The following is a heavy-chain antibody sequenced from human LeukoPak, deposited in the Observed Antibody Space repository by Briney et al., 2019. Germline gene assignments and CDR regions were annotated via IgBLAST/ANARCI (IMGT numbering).Heavy chain of an antibody. J-gene: IGHJ4*02. V-gene: IGHV4-4*07. CDR3: ARGKEMTRTSGYYSFDF. CDR2: VSDTGRA. D-gene: IGHD3-9*01. CDR1: IGSLNTYF. Sequence: SGTLSLTCTVSIGSLNTYFWTWVRQPAVKGLEWIGRVSDTGRAYYNPSLESRVTISLDTSKNQFSLKVTSVTAADTAVYYCARGKEMTRTSGYYSFDFWGQGTLVSVSS.